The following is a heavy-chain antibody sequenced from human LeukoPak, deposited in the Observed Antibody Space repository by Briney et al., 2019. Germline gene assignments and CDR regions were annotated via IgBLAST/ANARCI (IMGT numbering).Heavy chain of an antibody. Sequence: PSETLSLTCAVYGGSFSGYYWSWVRQAPGKGLEWVANIKQDGSDKYYVASVKGRFTISRDNADNSLYLQMNSLRAEDTAVYYCTRDRQGSRTYSTDYWGQGTLVTVSS. D-gene: IGHD3-10*01. J-gene: IGHJ4*02. V-gene: IGHV3-7*01. CDR3: TRDRQGSRTYSTDY. CDR1: GGSFSGYY. CDR2: IKQDGSDK.